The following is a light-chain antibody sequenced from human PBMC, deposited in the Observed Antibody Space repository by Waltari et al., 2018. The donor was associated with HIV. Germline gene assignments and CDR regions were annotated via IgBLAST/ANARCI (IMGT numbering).Light chain of an antibody. CDR1: SSNLGSNT. J-gene: IGLJ2*01. V-gene: IGLV1-44*01. CDR2: SNN. Sequence: QSVLTQPPSASGTPGQSVTIPCSGSSSNLGSNTVHWYQQLPGTAPKLLIYSNNQRPSGVPDRFSGSKSGTAASLAISGLQSEDEADYYCAAWDDSLNGPVFGGGTKLTVL. CDR3: AAWDDSLNGPV.